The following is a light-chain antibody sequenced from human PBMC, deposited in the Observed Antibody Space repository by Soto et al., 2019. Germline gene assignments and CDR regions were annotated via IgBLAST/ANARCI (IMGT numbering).Light chain of an antibody. V-gene: IGLV7-43*01. CDR1: TGAVTSGYY. J-gene: IGLJ3*02. Sequence: QAVVTQEPSLTVSPGGTVTLTCATSTGAVTSGYYPNLFQQKPGQAPRALIYSTNNKYSWTPARFSGSLLGGKAALTLSGVQPEDEADYYCLLYYGGQLGVFGGGTKVTVL. CDR3: LLYYGGQLGV. CDR2: STN.